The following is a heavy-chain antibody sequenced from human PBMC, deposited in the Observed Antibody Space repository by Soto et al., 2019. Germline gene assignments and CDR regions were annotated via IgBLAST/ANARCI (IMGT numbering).Heavy chain of an antibody. V-gene: IGHV3-15*01. CDR2: IKSKTEGETT. Sequence: EVQLVESGVGVVKPGGSLRLSCAASGFTFDNAWMTWVRQAPGTGLEWVGRIKSKTEGETTDYAAPVKARFAISRDDSKNTLFLQRTSLKTEYTAVYYCTTWGGHSLLDYRGKGTLVTVSS. CDR1: GFTFDNAW. J-gene: IGHJ4*02. D-gene: IGHD3-16*01. CDR3: TTWGGHSLLDY.